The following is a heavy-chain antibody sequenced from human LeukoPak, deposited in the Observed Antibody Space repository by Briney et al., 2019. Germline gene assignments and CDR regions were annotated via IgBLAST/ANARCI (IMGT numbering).Heavy chain of an antibody. CDR1: GITLSNYG. D-gene: IGHD3-10*01. CDR2: ISDSGGST. Sequence: GGSLRLSCAVSGITLSNYGMSWVRQAPEKGLEWVAGISDSGGSTNYADSVKGRFTISRDNAKNTLYLQMNSLRAEDTAVYFCAKRGVVIRVILVGFHKQAYYFDSWGQGALVTVSS. V-gene: IGHV3-23*01. J-gene: IGHJ4*02. CDR3: AKRGVVIRVILVGFHKQAYYFDS.